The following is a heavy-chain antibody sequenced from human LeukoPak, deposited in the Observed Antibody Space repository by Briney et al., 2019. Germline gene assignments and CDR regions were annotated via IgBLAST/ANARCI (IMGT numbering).Heavy chain of an antibody. CDR2: IWYDGSNK. CDR3: ARDVGWLRVLDWFDP. CDR1: GFTFSSYG. D-gene: IGHD5-12*01. Sequence: GGSLRLSCAASGFTFSSYGMHWVRQAPGKGLERVAVIWYDGSNKYYADSVKGRFTISRDNSKNTLYLQMNSLRAEDTAVYYCARDVGWLRVLDWFDPWGQGTLVTVSS. J-gene: IGHJ5*02. V-gene: IGHV3-33*01.